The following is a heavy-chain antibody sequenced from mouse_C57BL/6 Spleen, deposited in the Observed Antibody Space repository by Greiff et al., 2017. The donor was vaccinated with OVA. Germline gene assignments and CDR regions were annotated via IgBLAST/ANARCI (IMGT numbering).Heavy chain of an antibody. J-gene: IGHJ4*01. V-gene: IGHV1-72*01. D-gene: IGHD2-1*01. CDR1: GYTFTSYW. CDR3: ARGGNYGGMDY. CDR2: IDPNSGGT. Sequence: QVQLQQPGAELVKPGASVKLSCKASGYTFTSYWMHWVTQRPGRGLEWIGRIDPNSGGTKYNEKFKSKATLTVDKPSSTAYMQISSLTSEDSAVYYCARGGNYGGMDYWGQGTSVTVSS.